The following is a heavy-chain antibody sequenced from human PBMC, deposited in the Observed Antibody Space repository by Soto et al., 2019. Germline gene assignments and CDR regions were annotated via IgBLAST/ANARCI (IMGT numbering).Heavy chain of an antibody. CDR3: AHGPHNVVVTAMARFDY. J-gene: IGHJ4*02. CDR2: IYWDDDK. D-gene: IGHD2-21*02. V-gene: IGHV2-5*02. Sequence: SGPTLVNPTQTLTLTCTFSGLSLSTSGVGVGWIRQPPGKALEWLALIYWDDDKRYSPSLKSRLTITKDTSKNQVVLTMTNMDPVDTATYYCAHGPHNVVVTAMARFDYWGQGTMVTVSS. CDR1: GLSLSTSGVG.